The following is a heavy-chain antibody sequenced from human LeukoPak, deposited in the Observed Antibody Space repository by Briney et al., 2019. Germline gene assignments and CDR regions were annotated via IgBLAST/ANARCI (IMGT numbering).Heavy chain of an antibody. Sequence: TVKVSCKASGGTFSSYAISWVRQAPGQGLEWMGGIIPIFGTANYAQKFQGRVTITADKSTSTAYMELSSLRSEDTAVYYCARDNGEGDGYNSFFSGYYGMDVWGQGTTVTVSS. CDR1: GGTFSSYA. J-gene: IGHJ6*02. CDR2: IIPIFGTA. V-gene: IGHV1-69*06. CDR3: ARDNGEGDGYNSFFSGYYGMDV. D-gene: IGHD5-24*01.